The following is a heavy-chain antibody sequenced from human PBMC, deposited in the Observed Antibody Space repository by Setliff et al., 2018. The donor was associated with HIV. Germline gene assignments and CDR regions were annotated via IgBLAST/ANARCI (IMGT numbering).Heavy chain of an antibody. D-gene: IGHD3-10*01. CDR2: IYPGDSDT. Sequence: GESLKISCKGSRYSFTNFWIGWVRQMPGKGLGWMGIIYPGDSDTRYSPSFQGQVTISADKSISTAYLHWSSLETSDTAMYFCARYHYGVDWFDPWGRGTLVTAPQ. CDR1: RYSFTNFW. J-gene: IGHJ5*02. V-gene: IGHV5-51*01. CDR3: ARYHYGVDWFDP.